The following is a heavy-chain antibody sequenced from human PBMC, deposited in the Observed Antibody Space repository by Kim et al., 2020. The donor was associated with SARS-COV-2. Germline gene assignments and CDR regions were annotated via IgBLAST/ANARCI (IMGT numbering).Heavy chain of an antibody. CDR3: AREPPIVVVPAAISAGDY. V-gene: IGHV4-4*02. Sequence: KSRVTISVDKSKNQFSLKLSSVTAADTAVYYCAREPPIVVVPAAISAGDYWGQGTLVTVSS. D-gene: IGHD2-2*02. J-gene: IGHJ4*02.